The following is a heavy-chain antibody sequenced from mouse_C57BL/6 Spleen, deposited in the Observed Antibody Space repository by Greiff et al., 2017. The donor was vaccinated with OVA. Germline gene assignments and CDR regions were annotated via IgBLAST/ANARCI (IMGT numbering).Heavy chain of an antibody. CDR2: IDPETGGT. V-gene: IGHV1-15*01. CDR1: GYTFTDYE. Sequence: VQGVESGAELVRPGASVTLSCKASGYTFTDYEMHWVKQTPVHGLEWIGAIDPETGGTAYNQKFKGKAILTADKSSSTAYMELRSLTSEDSAVYYCTRYYGSSLDYWGQGTTLTVSS. J-gene: IGHJ2*01. D-gene: IGHD1-1*01. CDR3: TRYYGSSLDY.